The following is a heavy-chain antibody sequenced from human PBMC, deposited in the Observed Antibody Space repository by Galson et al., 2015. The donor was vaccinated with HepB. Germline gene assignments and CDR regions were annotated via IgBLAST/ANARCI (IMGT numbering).Heavy chain of an antibody. Sequence: QSGAEVKKSGESLKISCQASGYNFINYWIGWVRQMPGKGLEWMGIIYPGDSVTRYSPSFQGQVTISADKSISTAYLQWSSLKASDSAMYYCVRREMVTTIWSWDAFDFWGQGTMVSVSS. V-gene: IGHV5-51*03. CDR1: GYNFINYW. CDR3: VRREMVTTIWSWDAFDF. J-gene: IGHJ3*01. D-gene: IGHD2-21*02. CDR2: IYPGDSVT.